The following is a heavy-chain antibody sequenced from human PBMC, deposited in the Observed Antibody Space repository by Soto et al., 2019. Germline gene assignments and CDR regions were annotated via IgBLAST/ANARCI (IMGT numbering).Heavy chain of an antibody. CDR2: IIPIFGTA. CDR3: ARVRNGDRDYYYYGMDV. J-gene: IGHJ6*02. CDR1: GGTFSSYA. Sequence: QVQLVQSGAEVKKPGSSVKVSCKASGGTFSSYAISWVRQAPGQGLEWMGGIIPIFGTANYAQKFQGRVTITADESTSTAYMELSSLRSEDTAVYYCARVRNGDRDYYYYGMDVWGQGTTVTVSS. D-gene: IGHD4-17*01. V-gene: IGHV1-69*01.